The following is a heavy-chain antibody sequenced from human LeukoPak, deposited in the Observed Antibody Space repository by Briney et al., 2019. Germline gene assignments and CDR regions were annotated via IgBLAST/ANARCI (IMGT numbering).Heavy chain of an antibody. Sequence: GGSLRLSCAASGLTFSSYGMSWVRQAPGKGLEWVSAISGSGGSTYYADSVKGRFTISRDNSKNMLYLQMNSLRAEDTAVYYCAGPYYYDSLALDVWGKGTTVTISS. J-gene: IGHJ6*04. V-gene: IGHV3-23*01. CDR3: AGPYYYDSLALDV. CDR2: ISGSGGST. D-gene: IGHD3-22*01. CDR1: GLTFSSYG.